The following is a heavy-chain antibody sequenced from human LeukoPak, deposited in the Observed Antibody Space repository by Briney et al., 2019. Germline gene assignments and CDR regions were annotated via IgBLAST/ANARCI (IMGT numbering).Heavy chain of an antibody. Sequence: SETLSLTCAVSGGSINSHYWGWIRQPPGKGLQWIGDIYYTGKNNYNPSLKSRVTISLDTSKDHLSLNLTSVLAADTAIYYCVRRDTGWNYFYFWAQGILVTVSS. CDR3: VRRDTGWNYFYF. V-gene: IGHV4-59*08. D-gene: IGHD6-19*01. J-gene: IGHJ4*02. CDR2: IYYTGKN. CDR1: GGSINSHY.